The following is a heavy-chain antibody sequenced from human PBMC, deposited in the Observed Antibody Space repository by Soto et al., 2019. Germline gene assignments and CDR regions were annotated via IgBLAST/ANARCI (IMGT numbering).Heavy chain of an antibody. D-gene: IGHD2-2*01. CDR2: ISPDGGST. V-gene: IGHV1-46*01. J-gene: IGHJ6*02. CDR3: ARGSYCSSTSCYYYYYGMDV. Sequence: ASVKVSCKASGYDFTDHYIHWVRQAPGQGLEWMGIISPDGGSTRYSQQFQGRVTMTRDTSTSTVYMELSSLRSEDTAVYYCARGSYCSSTSCYYYYYGMDVWGQGTTVTVSS. CDR1: GYDFTDHY.